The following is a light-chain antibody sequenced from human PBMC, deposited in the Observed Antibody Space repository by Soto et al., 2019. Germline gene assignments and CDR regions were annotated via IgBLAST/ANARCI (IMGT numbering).Light chain of an antibody. Sequence: EIVLTQSPDTLSLSPGERATLSCRASQSVRSERLAWYQQKRGQAPTLLIFDASSRASGTPERFSGSGSGTDFTLTISRLEPEDFAVYYCQQYGSSPLTFGQGTRLEIK. CDR2: DAS. CDR3: QQYGSSPLT. V-gene: IGKV3-20*01. J-gene: IGKJ5*01. CDR1: QSVRSER.